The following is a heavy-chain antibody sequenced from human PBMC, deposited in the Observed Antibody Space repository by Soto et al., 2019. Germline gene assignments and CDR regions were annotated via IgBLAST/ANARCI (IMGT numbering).Heavy chain of an antibody. CDR2: IYYSGST. J-gene: IGHJ5*02. CDR3: ARDNRPPGVPKPYNWFDP. CDR1: GGSISSYY. Sequence: PSETLSLTCTVSGGSISSYYWSWIRQPPGKGLEWIGYIYYSGSTNYNPSLKSRVTISVDTSKNQFSLKLSSVTAADTAVYYCARDNRPPGVPKPYNWFDPWGQGTLVTVS. D-gene: IGHD3-10*01. V-gene: IGHV4-59*01.